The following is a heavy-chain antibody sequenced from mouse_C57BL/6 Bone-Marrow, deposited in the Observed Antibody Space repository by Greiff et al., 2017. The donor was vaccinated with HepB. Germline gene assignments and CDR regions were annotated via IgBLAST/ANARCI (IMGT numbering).Heavy chain of an antibody. J-gene: IGHJ4*01. CDR1: GFNIKDDY. CDR3: TTSPNVVLYAMDY. Sequence: VQLQQSGAELVRPGASVKLSCTASGFNIKDDYMHWVKQRPEQGLEWIGWIDPENGDTEYASKFQGKATITADTSSNTAYLQLSSLTSEDTAVYYCTTSPNVVLYAMDYWGQGTSVTVSS. CDR2: IDPENGDT. V-gene: IGHV14-4*01. D-gene: IGHD6-5*01.